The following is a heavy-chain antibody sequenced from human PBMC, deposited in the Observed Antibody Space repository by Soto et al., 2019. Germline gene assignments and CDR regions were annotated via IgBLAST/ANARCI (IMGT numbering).Heavy chain of an antibody. Sequence: GGSLRLSCAASGFDFSGNSMHWVRQAPGKGLEWVALISKDGNNDYYTESVKGRFSISRDNSKNTLFLQMNSLLPEDTAVYYCLRGVIRALGCDYWGQGTLVTVSS. CDR3: LRGVIRALGCDY. CDR1: GFDFSGNS. J-gene: IGHJ4*02. CDR2: ISKDGNND. D-gene: IGHD2-21*01. V-gene: IGHV3-30-3*01.